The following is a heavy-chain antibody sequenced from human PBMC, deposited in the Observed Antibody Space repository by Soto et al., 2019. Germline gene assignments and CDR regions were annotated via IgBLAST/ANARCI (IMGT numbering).Heavy chain of an antibody. V-gene: IGHV3-33*01. Sequence: QVQLVESGGGVVQPGRSLRLSCAASGFTFSSYGMHWVRQAPGKGLEWVAGIWYDGSNKYYADFVKGRFTISRDNSKNTLYLQMNSLRAEDTAVYYCAREVGFQQQPRQAFDIWGQGTMVTVSS. CDR3: AREVGFQQQPRQAFDI. J-gene: IGHJ3*02. CDR2: IWYDGSNK. CDR1: GFTFSSYG. D-gene: IGHD6-13*01.